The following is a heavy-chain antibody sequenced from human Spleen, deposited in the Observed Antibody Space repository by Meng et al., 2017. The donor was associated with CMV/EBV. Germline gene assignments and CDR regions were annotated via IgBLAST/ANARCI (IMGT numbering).Heavy chain of an antibody. J-gene: IGHJ4*02. CDR3: ARGGAGCFDY. D-gene: IGHD6-19*01. CDR2: INWNSGST. Sequence: GGSLRLSCAASGFIFDDYGLSWVRQAPGKGLEWVSGINWNSGSTGYADSVKGRFTISRDNAKNTVYLEMNGLRGEDMAVYYCARGGAGCFDYWGQGTLVTVSS. V-gene: IGHV3-20*04. CDR1: GFIFDDYG.